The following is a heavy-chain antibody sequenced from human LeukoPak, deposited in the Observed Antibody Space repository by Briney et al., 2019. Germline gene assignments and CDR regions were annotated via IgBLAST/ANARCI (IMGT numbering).Heavy chain of an antibody. CDR3: AGGGLVPFYFDY. J-gene: IGHJ4*02. D-gene: IGHD6-19*01. CDR2: IYSSGST. V-gene: IGHV4-4*07. Sequence: SETLSLTCTVSGGSISSYYWSWIRQPAGKGLEWIGRIYSSGSTNYNPSLKSRVTVSADTSKNQFSLKLSSVTAADTAVYYCAGGGLVPFYFDYWGQGTLVTVSS. CDR1: GGSISSYY.